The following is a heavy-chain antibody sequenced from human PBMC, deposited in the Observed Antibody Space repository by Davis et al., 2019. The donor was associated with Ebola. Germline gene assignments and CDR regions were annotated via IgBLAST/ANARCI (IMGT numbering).Heavy chain of an antibody. V-gene: IGHV3-73*01. CDR2: VRSKANNYAT. Sequence: PGGSLRLSCAASGFTFSGSAIHWVRQASGKGLKWLGRVRSKANNYATTYAASLKGRFSISRDESRNMTYLQMNNLKIDDTAVYYCTRVAVAWFDSWGQGTLVTVSS. CDR1: GFTFSGSA. D-gene: IGHD5-12*01. J-gene: IGHJ5*01. CDR3: TRVAVAWFDS.